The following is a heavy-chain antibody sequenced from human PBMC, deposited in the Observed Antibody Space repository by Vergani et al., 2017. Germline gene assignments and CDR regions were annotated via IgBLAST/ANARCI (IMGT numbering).Heavy chain of an antibody. D-gene: IGHD2-21*02. Sequence: EVQLVESGGGLVKPGGSLRLSCAASGFTFSSYSMNWVRQAPGKGLEWVSSISSSSSYIYYADSVKGRLTISRDNAKNSLYLQMNSLRAEDTAVYYCARDKRSAVTANTLGLHKVHMDVWGKGP. CDR1: GFTFSSYS. J-gene: IGHJ6*04. CDR2: ISSSSSYI. V-gene: IGHV3-21*01. CDR3: ARDKRSAVTANTLGLHKVHMDV.